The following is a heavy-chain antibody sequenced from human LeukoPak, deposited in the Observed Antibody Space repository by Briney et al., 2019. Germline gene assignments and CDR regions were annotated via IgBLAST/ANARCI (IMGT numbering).Heavy chain of an antibody. CDR3: ARRYCSSASCLFDY. J-gene: IGHJ4*02. CDR1: GFTFSSYS. CDR2: ISSSSSYI. D-gene: IGHD2-2*01. V-gene: IGHV3-21*01. Sequence: GGSLRLSCAASGFTFSSYSMNWVRQAPGKGLEWVSSISSSSSYIYYADSVKGRFTISRDNAKNSLYLQMNSLRAEDAAVYYCARRYCSSASCLFDYWGQGTLVTVSS.